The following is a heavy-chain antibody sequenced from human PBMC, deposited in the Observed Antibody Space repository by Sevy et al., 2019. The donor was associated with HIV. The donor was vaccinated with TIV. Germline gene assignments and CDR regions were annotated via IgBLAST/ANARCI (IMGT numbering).Heavy chain of an antibody. Sequence: SETLSLTCTVSGGCISSSSYYWGWIRQPPGKGLEWIGNIYYSGSTYYNPSLKSRVTISVDTSKNQFSLKLSSVTAADTAVYYCARLGRGEILYYFDYWGQGTLVTVSS. CDR3: ARLGRGEILYYFDY. CDR2: IYYSGST. CDR1: GGCISSSSYY. D-gene: IGHD3-10*01. J-gene: IGHJ4*02. V-gene: IGHV4-39*01.